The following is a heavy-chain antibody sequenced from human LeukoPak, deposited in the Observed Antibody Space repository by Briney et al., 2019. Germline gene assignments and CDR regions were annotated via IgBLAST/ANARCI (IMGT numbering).Heavy chain of an antibody. CDR3: ARDIPTTMMFYYYGMAV. V-gene: IGHV3-30-3*01. D-gene: IGHD4-17*01. Sequence: GRSLRLSCTACGFTFSSYAKHWVRQAPGKGLEWVAVISYDGSNKYYADSMKGRFTISRDNSKNTLYLQMNSLRAEDTAVYYCARDIPTTMMFYYYGMAVWGQWTTVTVSS. J-gene: IGHJ6*02. CDR2: ISYDGSNK. CDR1: GFTFSSYA.